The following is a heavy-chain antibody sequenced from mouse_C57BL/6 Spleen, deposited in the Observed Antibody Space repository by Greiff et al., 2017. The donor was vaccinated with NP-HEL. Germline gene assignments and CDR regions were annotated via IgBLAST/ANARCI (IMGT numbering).Heavy chain of an antibody. CDR3: ARGDSSGYVGAMDY. CDR1: GYTFTSYW. J-gene: IGHJ4*01. V-gene: IGHV1-50*01. D-gene: IGHD3-2*02. Sequence: QVQLQQPGAELVKPGASVKLSCKASGYTFTSYWMQWVKQRPGQGLEWIGEIDPSDSYTNYNQKFKGKATLTVDTSSSTAYMQLSSLTSEDSAVYYCARGDSSGYVGAMDYWGQGTSVTVSS. CDR2: IDPSDSYT.